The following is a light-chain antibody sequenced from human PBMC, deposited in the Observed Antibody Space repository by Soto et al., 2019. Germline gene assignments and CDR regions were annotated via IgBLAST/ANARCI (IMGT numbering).Light chain of an antibody. CDR1: QYINTR. Sequence: EIVLTQSLATLSSFPGDTVTLSCRASQYINTRLAWYQHRPGQAHRILIYQTSLRAAGIPARFSASGSGTDFTLTISDVQPEDFALYYCHQRQSWPRTFGQGTKVDIK. V-gene: IGKV3-11*01. CDR3: HQRQSWPRT. CDR2: QTS. J-gene: IGKJ1*01.